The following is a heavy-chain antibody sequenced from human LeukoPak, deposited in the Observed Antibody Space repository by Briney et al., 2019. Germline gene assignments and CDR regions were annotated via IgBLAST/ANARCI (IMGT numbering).Heavy chain of an antibody. D-gene: IGHD3-10*01. V-gene: IGHV4-59*01. CDR1: GGSISSYY. CDR2: IYYSGST. Sequence: PSETLSLTCTVSGGSISSYYWSWIRQPPGKGLEWIGYIYYSGSTNYNPSLKSRVTISVDTSKNQFSLKLSSVTAADTAVYYCARDKVTMVRGGRGWFDPWGQGTLVTVSS. J-gene: IGHJ5*02. CDR3: ARDKVTMVRGGRGWFDP.